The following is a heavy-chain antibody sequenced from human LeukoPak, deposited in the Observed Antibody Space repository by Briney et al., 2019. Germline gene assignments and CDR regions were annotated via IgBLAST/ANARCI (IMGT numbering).Heavy chain of an antibody. CDR1: GGTLSSYA. Sequence: SVKVSCKASGGTLSSYAISWVRQAPGQGLEWMGGIIPIFGTANYAQKFQGRVTITADESTSTAYMELSSLRSEDTAVYYCARDLHGSGSYYGGLDYWGQGTLVTVSS. D-gene: IGHD3-10*01. V-gene: IGHV1-69*01. CDR2: IIPIFGTA. J-gene: IGHJ4*02. CDR3: ARDLHGSGSYYGGLDY.